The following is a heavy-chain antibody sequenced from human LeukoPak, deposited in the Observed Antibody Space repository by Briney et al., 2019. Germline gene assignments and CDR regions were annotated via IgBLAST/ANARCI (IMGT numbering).Heavy chain of an antibody. CDR3: ARRDVLRYFDWLLPRPAGGWFDP. Sequence: SGTLSLTCAVSGGSISSSNWWSWVRQPPGKGLEWIGEIYHGGSTNYNPSLKSRVTISVDKSKNQFSLKLSSVTAADTAVYYCARRDVLRYFDWLLPRPAGGWFDPWGQGTLVTVSS. CDR1: GGSISSSNW. J-gene: IGHJ5*02. CDR2: IYHGGST. D-gene: IGHD3-9*01. V-gene: IGHV4-4*02.